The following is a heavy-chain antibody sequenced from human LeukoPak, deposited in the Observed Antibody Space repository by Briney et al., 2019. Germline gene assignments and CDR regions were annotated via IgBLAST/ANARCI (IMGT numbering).Heavy chain of an antibody. CDR3: ARGLYSGYDSRNLDYYYYYYGMDV. Sequence: GGSLRLSCAASGFTFSSYSMNWVRQAPGKGLEWVSSISSSSSYIYYADSVKGRFTISRDNAKNSLYLQMNSLRAEDTAAYYCARGLYSGYDSRNLDYYYYYYGMDVWGQGTTVTVSS. CDR1: GFTFSSYS. J-gene: IGHJ6*02. D-gene: IGHD5-12*01. CDR2: ISSSSSYI. V-gene: IGHV3-21*01.